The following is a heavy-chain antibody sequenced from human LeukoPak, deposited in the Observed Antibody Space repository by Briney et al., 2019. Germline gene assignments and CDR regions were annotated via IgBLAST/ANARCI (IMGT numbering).Heavy chain of an antibody. D-gene: IGHD6-19*01. Sequence: PSEALSLTCAVSGGSFSGYYWTWIRQSPGKGLEWIGETTHSGSTNYNPSLKSRVTISVDTSKNQFSLKLSSVTAADTAVYYCARVTLAVAGTGWFDPWGQGTLVTVSS. CDR2: TTHSGST. J-gene: IGHJ5*02. CDR3: ARVTLAVAGTGWFDP. CDR1: GGSFSGYY. V-gene: IGHV4-34*01.